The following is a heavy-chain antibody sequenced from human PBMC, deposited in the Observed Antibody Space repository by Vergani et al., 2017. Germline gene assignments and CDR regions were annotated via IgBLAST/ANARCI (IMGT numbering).Heavy chain of an antibody. V-gene: IGHV3-33*08. CDR2: IWYDGSNK. J-gene: IGHJ3*02. D-gene: IGHD2-15*01. CDR3: AGGRLYARMIDALDS. CDR1: GFTFSSYE. Sequence: VQLVESGGGLVQPGGSLRLSCAASGFTFSSYEMNWVRQAPGKGLEWVAVIWYDGSNKYYADSVKGRFTISRDNSKNTLYLQMNSLRAEDTAVYYCAGGRLYARMIDALDSWGQGTMVTVSS.